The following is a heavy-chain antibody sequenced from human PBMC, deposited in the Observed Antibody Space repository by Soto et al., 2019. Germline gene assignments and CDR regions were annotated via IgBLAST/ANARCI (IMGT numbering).Heavy chain of an antibody. CDR1: GFTFSNAW. V-gene: IGHV3-15*01. D-gene: IGHD7-27*01. J-gene: IGHJ2*01. CDR2: IKSKTDGGTT. CDR3: TTESNSVEWYFDL. Sequence: EVQLVESGGGLVKPGGSLRLSCAASGFTFSNAWMSWVRQAPGKGLEWVGRIKSKTDGGTTDYAAPVKGRFTVSRDDSKNTLYLQMNSLKTEDTAVYYCTTESNSVEWYFDLWGRGTLVTVSS.